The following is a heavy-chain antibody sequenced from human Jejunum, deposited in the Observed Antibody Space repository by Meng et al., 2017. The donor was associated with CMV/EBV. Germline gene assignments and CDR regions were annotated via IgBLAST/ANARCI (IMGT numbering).Heavy chain of an antibody. D-gene: IGHD3-22*01. J-gene: IGHJ4*02. Sequence: GFTFTTYPMDWVREAPGKSLGWVAVISYDGSDKHYADSVKGRFTIFRDTSNNTLFLQMSSLRVEDTAVYYCARDSNYLDTRGFLDYWGQGTLVTVSS. CDR2: ISYDGSDK. V-gene: IGHV3-30-3*01. CDR3: ARDSNYLDTRGFLDY. CDR1: GFTFTTYP.